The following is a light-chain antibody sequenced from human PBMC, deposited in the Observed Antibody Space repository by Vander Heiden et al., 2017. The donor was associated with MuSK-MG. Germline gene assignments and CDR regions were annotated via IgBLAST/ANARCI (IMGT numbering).Light chain of an antibody. Sequence: DIQLTQSPSFLSASVGDRVTITCRASQGISSHLAWYQQKPGKAPRLLIYDGSTLQSGVSSRFSGDNSGTDFTLTISSLQPEDFATYYCQQLYIYPRTFGQGTKVEIK. CDR2: DGS. CDR3: QQLYIYPRT. J-gene: IGKJ1*01. CDR1: QGISSH. V-gene: IGKV1-9*01.